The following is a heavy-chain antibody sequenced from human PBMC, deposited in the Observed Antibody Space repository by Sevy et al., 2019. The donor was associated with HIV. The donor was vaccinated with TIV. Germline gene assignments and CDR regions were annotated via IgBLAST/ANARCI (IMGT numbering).Heavy chain of an antibody. V-gene: IGHV3-23*01. CDR1: GFTFSNYG. D-gene: IGHD3-10*01. CDR2: VSGSGGKR. Sequence: GGSPRLSCAAFGFTFSNYGMTWVRQAPGKGLEWVSSVSGSGGKRYNADSVKGRFTISRENSKNTLYLQMNSLRAEDTAVYYCARRGNYYGDAFDFWGQGTVVTVSS. J-gene: IGHJ3*01. CDR3: ARRGNYYGDAFDF.